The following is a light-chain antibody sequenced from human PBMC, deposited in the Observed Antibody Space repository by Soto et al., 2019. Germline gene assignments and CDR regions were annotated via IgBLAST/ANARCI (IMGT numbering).Light chain of an antibody. CDR1: QSVDTR. J-gene: IGKJ1*01. CDR3: QHYNDYSRV. CDR2: RAS. V-gene: IGKV1-5*03. Sequence: DIPMTQSPSTLSASIGDTVTITCRTSQSVDTRLAWYQHKAGKAPKLLIYRASSLATGVPSRFSGSGSGTAFTLTITSLQPDDFATYYCQHYNDYSRVFGQGTQVEIK.